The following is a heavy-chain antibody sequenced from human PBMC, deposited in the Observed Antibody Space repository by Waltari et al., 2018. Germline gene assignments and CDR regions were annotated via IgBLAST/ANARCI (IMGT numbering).Heavy chain of an antibody. D-gene: IGHD3-10*01. J-gene: IGHJ5*02. V-gene: IGHV4-59*01. CDR1: GGSISSYY. CDR3: AREIWYYGSGSYYNGDWFDP. Sequence: QVQLQESGPGLVKPSETLSLTCTVSGGSISSYYWRWIRQPPGKGLEWIGYIYYSGSTNYNPSLKSRVTISVDTSKNQFSLKLSSVTAADTAVYYCAREIWYYGSGSYYNGDWFDPWGQGTLVTVSS. CDR2: IYYSGST.